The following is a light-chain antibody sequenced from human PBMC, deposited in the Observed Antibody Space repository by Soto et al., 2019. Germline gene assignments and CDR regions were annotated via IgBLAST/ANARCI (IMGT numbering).Light chain of an antibody. V-gene: IGLV2-11*01. Sequence: QSALTQPRSVSGSPGQSVTISCTGTSSDVGAYNYVSWYQQHPGKAPKLMIYDVSKRPSGVPDRFSGSKSGNTASLTISGLQAEDEADYYCCSYAGRYIVVFGEGTKLTVL. CDR1: SSDVGAYNY. CDR2: DVS. CDR3: CSYAGRYIVV. J-gene: IGLJ2*01.